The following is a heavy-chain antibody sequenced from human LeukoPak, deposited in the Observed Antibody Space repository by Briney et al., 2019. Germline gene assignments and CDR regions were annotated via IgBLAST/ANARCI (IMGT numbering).Heavy chain of an antibody. CDR3: ARDLRGWLYYYYGMDV. CDR1: GYTFTGYY. Sequence: ASVKVSCKASGYTFTGYYMHWVRQAPGQGLEWMGWINPNSGGTNYAQKFQGWVTMTRDTSISTAYMELSRLRSDDTAVYYCARDLRGWLYYYYGMDVWGQGTTVTVSS. J-gene: IGHJ6*02. D-gene: IGHD6-19*01. V-gene: IGHV1-2*04. CDR2: INPNSGGT.